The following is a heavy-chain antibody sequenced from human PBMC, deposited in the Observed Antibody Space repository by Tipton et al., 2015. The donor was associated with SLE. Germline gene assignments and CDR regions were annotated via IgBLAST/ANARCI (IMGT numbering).Heavy chain of an antibody. Sequence: SLRLSCAASGFTFSSYGMHWVRRAPGKGLEWVAVISYDGSNKYYADSVKGRFTISRDNSKNTLYLQMNSLRAEDTAVYYCARVRWELHLWYFDLWGRGTLVTVSS. CDR1: GFTFSSYG. CDR3: ARVRWELHLWYFDL. D-gene: IGHD1-26*01. CDR2: ISYDGSNK. V-gene: IGHV3-30*03. J-gene: IGHJ2*01.